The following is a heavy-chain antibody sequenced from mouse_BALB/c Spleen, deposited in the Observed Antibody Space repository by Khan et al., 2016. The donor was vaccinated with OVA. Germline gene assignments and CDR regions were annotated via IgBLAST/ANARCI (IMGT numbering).Heavy chain of an antibody. D-gene: IGHD1-1*01. CDR3: ARGNYYGSTSWFGY. Sequence: QVQLQESGAELMKPGASVKISCKATGYTFSSYWIEWVKQRPGHGLEWIGEILPGSSSTNYNERFKGKATITADTSSNTAYMQLSSLTSEDSAIYYCARGNYYGSTSWFGYWGQGTMVTVSA. V-gene: IGHV1-9*01. J-gene: IGHJ3*01. CDR2: ILPGSSST. CDR1: GYTFSSYW.